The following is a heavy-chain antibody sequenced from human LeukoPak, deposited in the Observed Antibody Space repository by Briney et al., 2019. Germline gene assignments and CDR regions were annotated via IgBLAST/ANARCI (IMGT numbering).Heavy chain of an antibody. J-gene: IGHJ4*02. CDR3: ARVGYYYSSSGSYYSYCCDY. CDR1: VFTPCSNY. D-gene: IGHD3-22*01. Sequence: GGGLRHSRAASVFTPCSNYTSSGRAALEKRLERGSVFYIGVSTYYANSVMGRFAISSQKSKNTLYLKMNSLRSEYTAVYYFARVGYYYSSSGSYYSYCCDYWGQGTLVTVSA. V-gene: IGHV3-53*04. CDR2: FYIGVST.